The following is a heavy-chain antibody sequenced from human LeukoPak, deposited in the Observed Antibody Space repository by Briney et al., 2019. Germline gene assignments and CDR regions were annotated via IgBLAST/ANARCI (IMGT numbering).Heavy chain of an antibody. D-gene: IGHD3-22*01. CDR2: IIATGRTT. J-gene: IGHJ4*02. Sequence: PGWXLRLSCAASGFTFRSHAMNWVRQAPGKGLEWVSSIIATGRTTYYTDSVKGRFTISRDNSKNTLYLQMNSLRAEDTAVYYCAKDINYYDSSGLSDYRGQGTLDTVSS. CDR3: AKDINYYDSSGLSDY. CDR1: GFTFRSHA. V-gene: IGHV3-23*01.